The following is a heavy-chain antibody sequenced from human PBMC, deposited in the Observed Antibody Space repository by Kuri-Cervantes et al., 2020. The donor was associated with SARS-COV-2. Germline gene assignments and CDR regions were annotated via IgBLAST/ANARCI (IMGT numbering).Heavy chain of an antibody. V-gene: IGHV3-23*01. CDR3: AKGRKWYYFDY. CDR1: GLSFSYVW. CDR2: ISGSGGST. D-gene: IGHD2-15*01. J-gene: IGHJ4*02. Sequence: GESLKISCAVSGLSFSYVWMSWVRQAPGKGLEWVSAISGSGGSTYYADSVKGRFTISRDNSKNSLYLQMNSLRTEDTALYYCAKGRKWYYFDYWGQGTLVTVSS.